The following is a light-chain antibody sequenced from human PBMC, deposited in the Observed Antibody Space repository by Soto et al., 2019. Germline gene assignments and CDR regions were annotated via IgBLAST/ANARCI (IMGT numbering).Light chain of an antibody. V-gene: IGKV3-15*01. J-gene: IGKJ1*01. Sequence: EIVMTQSPATLSVSPGERATLSCRASRSVSSDLAWYQQKPGQPPRLLVYGASTRATGIPVRFSGSGSETEFALTISSLQSEDFAVYYCQQYNKWPTFGQGTKVEIK. CDR2: GAS. CDR3: QQYNKWPT. CDR1: RSVSSD.